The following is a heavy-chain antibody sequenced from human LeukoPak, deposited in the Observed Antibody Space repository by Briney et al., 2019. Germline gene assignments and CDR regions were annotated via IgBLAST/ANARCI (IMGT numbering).Heavy chain of an antibody. CDR1: GFTFSSNS. V-gene: IGHV3-48*04. Sequence: GGSLRLSCAASGFTFSSNSMNWVRQAPGKGLEWVSYISSTGGTINYADSMKGRFTISRDNAKNSLYLQMNSLRVEDTAVYYCARDYPDGGGGRYFDWLSVFWGQGTLVTVSS. J-gene: IGHJ4*02. CDR3: ARDYPDGGGGRYFDWLSVF. D-gene: IGHD3-9*01. CDR2: ISSTGGTI.